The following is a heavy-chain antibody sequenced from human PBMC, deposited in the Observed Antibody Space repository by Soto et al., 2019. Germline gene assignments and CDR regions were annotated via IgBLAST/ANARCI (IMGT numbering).Heavy chain of an antibody. D-gene: IGHD2-2*01. Sequence: ASVKVSCKASGYTFTGYYMHWVRQAPGQGLEWMGLINPNSGGTNYAQKFQGWVTMARDTSISTAYMELSRLRSDDTAVYYCARDLSVRSRYCSSTSCPRSAFDIWGQGTMVTVSS. CDR2: INPNSGGT. CDR1: GYTFTGYY. V-gene: IGHV1-2*04. CDR3: ARDLSVRSRYCSSTSCPRSAFDI. J-gene: IGHJ3*02.